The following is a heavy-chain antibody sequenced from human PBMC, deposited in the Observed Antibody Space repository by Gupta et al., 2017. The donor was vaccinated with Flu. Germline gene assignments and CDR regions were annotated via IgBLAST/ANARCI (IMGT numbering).Heavy chain of an antibody. V-gene: IGHV4-39*01. CDR3: ARREYCGRTCFGGFEV. CDR2: INYNGKA. D-gene: IGHD2-21*01. CDR1: SISSSTSY. J-gene: IGHJ4*02. Sequence: SISSSTSYWGWIRQPPGEGLDWIGSINYNGKAAYNPSLRSRVTLSVDTPRSQFSLRLSSVTAADTAVYYCARREYCGRTCFGGFEVWGQGILVTVSS.